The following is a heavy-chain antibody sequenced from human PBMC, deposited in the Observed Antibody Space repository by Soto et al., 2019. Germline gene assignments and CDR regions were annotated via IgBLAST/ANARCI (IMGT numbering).Heavy chain of an antibody. J-gene: IGHJ6*02. D-gene: IGHD3-22*01. Sequence: ASVKVSCKASGYTFTSYGISWVRQAPGQGLEWMGWISAYNGNTNYAQKLQGRVTMTTDTSTSTAYMELRSLRSDDTAVYYCAGDSHYDSSGYYYDYYYYGMDVWGQGTTVTVSS. CDR1: GYTFTSYG. CDR3: AGDSHYDSSGYYYDYYYYGMDV. V-gene: IGHV1-18*04. CDR2: ISAYNGNT.